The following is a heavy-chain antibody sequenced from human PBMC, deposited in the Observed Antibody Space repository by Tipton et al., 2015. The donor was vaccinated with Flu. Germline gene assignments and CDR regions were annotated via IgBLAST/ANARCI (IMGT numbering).Heavy chain of an antibody. CDR3: AKDCRRDFAWSSSQFDY. Sequence: QLVQSGAEVKKPGASAKASCKASGYTFTSYGISWVRQSPGQGLERMGWISAYNGNTNYAQKLQGRATMTTDTSTSTAYMELRSLSYNGTAGYYCAKDCRRDFAWSSSQFDYWGQGTLVTVSS. J-gene: IGHJ4*02. V-gene: IGHV1-18*01. D-gene: IGHD3-9*01. CDR1: GYTFTSYG. CDR2: ISAYNGNT.